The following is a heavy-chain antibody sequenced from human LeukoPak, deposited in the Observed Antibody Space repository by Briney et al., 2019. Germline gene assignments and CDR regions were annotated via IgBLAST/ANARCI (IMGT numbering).Heavy chain of an antibody. V-gene: IGHV3-23*01. D-gene: IGHD3-16*01. J-gene: IGHJ6*02. Sequence: GGSLRLSCAASGFTFSSYAMSWVRQAPGKGLEWVSAISGSGGSTYYADSVKGRFTISRDNSKNTLYLQMNSLRAEDTAVYYCARGWGLYYYYGMDVWGQGTTVTVSS. CDR3: ARGWGLYYYYGMDV. CDR2: ISGSGGST. CDR1: GFTFSSYA.